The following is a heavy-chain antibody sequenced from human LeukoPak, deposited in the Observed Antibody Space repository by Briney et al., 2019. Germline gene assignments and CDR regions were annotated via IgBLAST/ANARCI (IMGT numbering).Heavy chain of an antibody. CDR1: GFTFSSYV. D-gene: IGHD3-22*01. CDR3: AKGYCDGSGYYYEWYYYGMVV. Sequence: VGSLRLSCAASGFTFSSYVMHWGRQAPGKGREWGAVISYDGSNKYYAATVKGRFTISRDNSKNTLYLQMNSLRAEETAVYYCAKGYCDGSGYYYEWYYYGMVVWGQGAKVTV. J-gene: IGHJ6*01. V-gene: IGHV3-30*18. CDR2: ISYDGSNK.